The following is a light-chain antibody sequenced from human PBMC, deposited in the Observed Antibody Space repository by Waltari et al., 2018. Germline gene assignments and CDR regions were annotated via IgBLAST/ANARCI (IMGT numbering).Light chain of an antibody. V-gene: IGKV1-33*01. CDR1: QNITNY. CDR2: DSS. CDR3: QQYHNLPLT. J-gene: IGKJ4*01. Sequence: DIQMTQSPSSLSASIGDRVTITCQASQNITNYLNWYQHKPGTAPNLLIYDSSSLETGVPSRFTGSGSATDFTFTISSLQPEDLATYYCQQYHNLPLTFGGGTKVEI.